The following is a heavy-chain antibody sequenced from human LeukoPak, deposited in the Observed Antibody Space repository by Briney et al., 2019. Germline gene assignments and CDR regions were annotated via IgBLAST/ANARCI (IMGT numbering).Heavy chain of an antibody. J-gene: IGHJ3*02. Sequence: SVKVSCKASGGTFSSYAISWVRQAPGQGLEWMGGIIPIFGTANYAQKFQGRVTITADKSTSTAYMELSSLRSEDTAVYYCASTAGSGSYTDAFDIWGQGTIVTVSS. CDR2: IIPIFGTA. V-gene: IGHV1-69*06. D-gene: IGHD3-10*01. CDR1: GGTFSSYA. CDR3: ASTAGSGSYTDAFDI.